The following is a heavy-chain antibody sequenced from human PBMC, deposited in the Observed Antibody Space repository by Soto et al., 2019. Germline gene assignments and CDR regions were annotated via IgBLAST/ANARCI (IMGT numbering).Heavy chain of an antibody. Sequence: QVQLVESGGGVVQPGRSLRLSCAASGFTFSSYAMHWVRQATGKGLEWVAVRSYDGSNKYYADSVKGRFTISRDNSKNTLYLQMNSLRGEDTAVYYCARVPSSSGRAHFDYWGQGTLVTVSS. CDR3: ARVPSSSGRAHFDY. CDR2: RSYDGSNK. J-gene: IGHJ4*02. D-gene: IGHD2-15*01. V-gene: IGHV3-30-3*01. CDR1: GFTFSSYA.